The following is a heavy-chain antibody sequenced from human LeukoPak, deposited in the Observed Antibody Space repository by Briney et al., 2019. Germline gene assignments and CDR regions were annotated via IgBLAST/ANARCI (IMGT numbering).Heavy chain of an antibody. D-gene: IGHD5-12*01. Sequence: SETLSLTCTVSSGSISSYYWSWIRQPPGKGLEWVAYIYYTGNTNYNPSLKSRVTISLDTPKNQISLKLRSVTAADTAVYYCARGQVFSGYDFQKLPDSWGQGTLVTVSS. CDR1: SGSISSYY. V-gene: IGHV4-59*01. J-gene: IGHJ4*02. CDR3: ARGQVFSGYDFQKLPDS. CDR2: IYYTGNT.